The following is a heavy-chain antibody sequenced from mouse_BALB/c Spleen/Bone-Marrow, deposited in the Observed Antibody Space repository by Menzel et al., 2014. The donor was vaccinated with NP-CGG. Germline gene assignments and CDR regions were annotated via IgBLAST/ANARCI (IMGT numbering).Heavy chain of an antibody. D-gene: IGHD2-1*01. CDR3: TRYGNYYFDY. CDR1: GYTFTSYY. J-gene: IGHJ2*01. Sequence: VQGVESGAELVKPGASVKLSCKASGYTFTSYYMYWVKQRPGQGLEWIGEINPSNGGTNFNEKFKSKATLTVDKSSSTAHMQLSSLTSEDSAVYYCTRYGNYYFDYWGQGTTLTVSS. CDR2: INPSNGGT. V-gene: IGHV1S81*02.